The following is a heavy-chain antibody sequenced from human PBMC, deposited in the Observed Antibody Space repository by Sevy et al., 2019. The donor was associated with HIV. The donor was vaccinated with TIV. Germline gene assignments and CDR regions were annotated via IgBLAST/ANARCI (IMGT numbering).Heavy chain of an antibody. D-gene: IGHD2-2*01. V-gene: IGHV4-34*01. Sequence: SETLSLTCAVHDGSFSGYYWNWLRQLPGKGLEWIGQINESGITYYNPSLKSRVTISVDTSKKQFSLKLNSVTAVDSAVYFCARSPAVVVVPGAPSWFDPWGQRTLVTVSS. CDR3: ARSPAVVVVPGAPSWFDP. CDR1: DGSFSGYY. CDR2: INESGIT. J-gene: IGHJ5*02.